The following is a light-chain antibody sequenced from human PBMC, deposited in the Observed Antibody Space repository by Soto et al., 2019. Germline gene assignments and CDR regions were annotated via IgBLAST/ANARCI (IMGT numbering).Light chain of an antibody. V-gene: IGLV2-8*01. CDR1: RSDIGGYNF. Sequence: QSALTQPPSASGSPGQSVAISCTGTRSDIGGYNFVSWYQQHPGKALKLMIYEVTKRPSGVPDRFSGSKSGNTATLIVSGLQPEDEADYYCSSHGGSNNPYVFGAGTKLTVL. CDR2: EVT. CDR3: SSHGGSNNPYV. J-gene: IGLJ1*01.